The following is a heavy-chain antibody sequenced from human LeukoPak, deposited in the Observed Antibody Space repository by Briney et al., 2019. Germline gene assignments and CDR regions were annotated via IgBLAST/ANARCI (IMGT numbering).Heavy chain of an antibody. V-gene: IGHV1-18*01. CDR2: ISAYNGNT. CDR1: GYTFTSYG. J-gene: IGHJ2*01. D-gene: IGHD3-10*01. CDR3: ARYPRYYGSGSYYDSEGWYFDL. Sequence: GASVKVSCKASGYTFTSYGISWVRQAPGQGLEWMGWISAYNGNTNYAQKLQGRVTMTTDTSTSTAYMELRSLRSDDRAVYYCARYPRYYGSGSYYDSEGWYFDLWGRGTLVTVSS.